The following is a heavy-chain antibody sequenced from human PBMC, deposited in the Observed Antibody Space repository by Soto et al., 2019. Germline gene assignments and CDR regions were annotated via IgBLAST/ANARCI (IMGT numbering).Heavy chain of an antibody. Sequence: QITLKESGPTLVKPTQTLTLTCTFSGFSLSTSGVGVGWIRQPPGKALEWLALIYWDDDKRYSPSLKSRLTITKDTSKNQVVLTMTNMDPVDTATYYCAHRQAMIVRNDAFAIWGQGTMVTVSS. CDR2: IYWDDDK. V-gene: IGHV2-5*02. J-gene: IGHJ3*02. D-gene: IGHD3-22*01. CDR1: GFSLSTSGVG. CDR3: AHRQAMIVRNDAFAI.